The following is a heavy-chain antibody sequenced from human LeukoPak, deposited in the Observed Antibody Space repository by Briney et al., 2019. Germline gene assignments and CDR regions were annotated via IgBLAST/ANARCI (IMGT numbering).Heavy chain of an antibody. V-gene: IGHV4-59*01. CDR3: ARVTEFYDFWSGYYTGGKAFDI. D-gene: IGHD3-3*01. CDR2: IYYSGST. J-gene: IGHJ3*02. CDR1: GGSISSYY. Sequence: PSETLSLTCTVSGGSISSYYWSWIRQPPGKGLEWLGYIYYSGSTNYNPSLKSRVTISVDTSKNQFSLKLSSVTAADTAVYYCARVTEFYDFWSGYYTGGKAFDIWGQGTMVTVSS.